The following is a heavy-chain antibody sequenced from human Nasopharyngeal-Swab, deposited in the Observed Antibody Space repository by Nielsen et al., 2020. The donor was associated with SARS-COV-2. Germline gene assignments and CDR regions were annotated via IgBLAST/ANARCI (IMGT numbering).Heavy chain of an antibody. CDR3: AKVRPDGSGSYTYYFDY. D-gene: IGHD3-10*01. J-gene: IGHJ4*02. Sequence: GESLKISCAASGFTFSSYAMSWVRQAPGKGLEWVSAISGSGGSTYYADSVKGRFTISRDNSKNTLYLQMHSLRAEDTAVYYCAKVRPDGSGSYTYYFDYWGQGTLVTVSS. CDR2: ISGSGGST. CDR1: GFTFSSYA. V-gene: IGHV3-23*01.